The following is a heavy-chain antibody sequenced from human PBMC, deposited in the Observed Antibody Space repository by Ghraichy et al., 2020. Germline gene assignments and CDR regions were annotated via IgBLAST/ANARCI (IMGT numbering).Heavy chain of an antibody. Sequence: SETLSLTCTVSGGYISSGGYSWTWIRQPPGKGLEWIGYILHSGLTYYDPSLKGRLSMSVDRSKKQFSLKLSSMTAADTAVYYCARGGVREQVMYDHWGQGTVVTVSP. D-gene: IGHD2-8*02. CDR3: ARGGVREQVMYDH. CDR2: ILHSGLT. J-gene: IGHJ4*02. V-gene: IGHV4-30-2*01. CDR1: GGYISSGGYS.